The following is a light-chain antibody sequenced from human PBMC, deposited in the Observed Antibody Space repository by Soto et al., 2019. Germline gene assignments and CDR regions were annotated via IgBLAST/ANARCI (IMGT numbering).Light chain of an antibody. V-gene: IGKV1-12*01. CDR3: LQSHSFPLT. J-gene: IGKJ4*01. CDR2: GAS. Sequence: DIQMTQSPSSVSAAIGDRVTITCRARQDVGTWVAWYQQQPGKPPKLLIYGASGLHTGVPSRFSGSGSGTDFTLTFSALHPEYFATYLSLQSHSFPLTFGGGTNVDIK. CDR1: QDVGTW.